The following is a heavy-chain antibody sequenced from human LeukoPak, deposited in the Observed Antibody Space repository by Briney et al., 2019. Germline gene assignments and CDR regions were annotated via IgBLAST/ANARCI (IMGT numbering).Heavy chain of an antibody. D-gene: IGHD3-10*01. Sequence: GESLKISCKGSGYSFTSYWISWVRQMPGKGLEWMGRIDPSDSYTNYSPSFQGHVTISADKSISTAYLQWSSLKASDTAMYYCARRAAYYGSGSYYNVDYWGQGTLVTVSS. CDR2: IDPSDSYT. V-gene: IGHV5-10-1*01. CDR1: GYSFTSYW. J-gene: IGHJ4*02. CDR3: ARRAAYYGSGSYYNVDY.